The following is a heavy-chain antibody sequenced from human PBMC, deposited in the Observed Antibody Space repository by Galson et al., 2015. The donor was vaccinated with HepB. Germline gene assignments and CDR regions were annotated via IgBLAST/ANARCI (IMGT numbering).Heavy chain of an antibody. D-gene: IGHD1-26*01. V-gene: IGHV4-59*01. CDR1: GGSISHYY. Sequence: QVQLQESGPGLVKPSETLSLTCTVSGGSISHYYWSWIRQPPGKGLDYIGYIYYSGSTNYNPSLKSRVTISVDTSKNQFSLKLSSVTAADTAVYYCASFRRREGFEYWGHGTLVTVSS. CDR2: IYYSGST. J-gene: IGHJ4*01. CDR3: ASFRRREGFEY.